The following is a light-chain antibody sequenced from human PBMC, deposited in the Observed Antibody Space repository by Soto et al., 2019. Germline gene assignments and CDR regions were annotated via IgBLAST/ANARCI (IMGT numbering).Light chain of an antibody. J-gene: IGLJ1*01. CDR1: SSNIGAGYD. CDR3: QSYDSSLSGYV. Sequence: QSVLTQPPSVSGAPGQRVTISCTGSSSNIGAGYDVHWYQQLPGTAPKLLFYGNSNRPSGVPDRFSGSKSGTSASLAITGLQAEDEADYYGQSYDSSLSGYVFGTGTKLTVL. V-gene: IGLV1-40*01. CDR2: GNS.